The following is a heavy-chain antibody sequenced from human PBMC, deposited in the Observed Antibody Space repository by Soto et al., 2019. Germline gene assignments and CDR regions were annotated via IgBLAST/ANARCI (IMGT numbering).Heavy chain of an antibody. CDR1: GYTFTFRY. Sequence: GASVKVSCKASGYTFTFRYLHWVRQAPGQALEWMGWITPFKSDTNYAQKFQDRVTITRDRSVSTAYMELSNLRSDDTAMYYCARSPFAGPDAFDIWGQATMVTVSS. CDR2: ITPFKSDT. CDR3: ARSPFAGPDAFDI. D-gene: IGHD1-1*01. J-gene: IGHJ3*02. V-gene: IGHV1-45*02.